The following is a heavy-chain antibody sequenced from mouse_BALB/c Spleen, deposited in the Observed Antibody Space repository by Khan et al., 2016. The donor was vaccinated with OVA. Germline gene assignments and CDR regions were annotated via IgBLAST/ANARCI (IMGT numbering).Heavy chain of an antibody. CDR2: ITPANGNT. Sequence: EVQLQESGAELVKPGASVKLSCTASGFNIKDTYIHWVKRRPEQGLEWIGRITPANGNTEYDPKFQGKATMRADTSSNTAYLQLSSLTSGDTAVYYCVRPSYDPRNCDVWSAGTTVTVSS. CDR3: VRPSYDPRNCDV. V-gene: IGHV14-3*02. D-gene: IGHD2-3*01. CDR1: GFNIKDTY. J-gene: IGHJ1*01.